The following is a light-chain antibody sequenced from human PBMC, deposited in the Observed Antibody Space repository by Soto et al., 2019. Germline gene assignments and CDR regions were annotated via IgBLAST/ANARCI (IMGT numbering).Light chain of an antibody. V-gene: IGKV3-11*01. J-gene: IGKJ4*01. CDR1: QRVSSH. CDR2: GAS. Sequence: EIVLTQSPATLSVSPGGGATLSCRASQRVSSHLAWYQQKPGQAPRLLIYGASSRATGIPDRFSGSGSGTDFTLTISSLEPEDFAVYYCQQRSNWPLTFGGGTKVDIK. CDR3: QQRSNWPLT.